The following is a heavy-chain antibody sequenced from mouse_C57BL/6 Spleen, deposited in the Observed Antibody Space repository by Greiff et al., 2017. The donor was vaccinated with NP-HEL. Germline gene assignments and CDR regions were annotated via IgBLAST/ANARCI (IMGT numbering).Heavy chain of an antibody. V-gene: IGHV1-9*01. CDR3: ARAPITTVVADYAMDY. Sequence: VQLQQSGAELMKPGASVKLSCKATGYTFTGYWLEWVKQRPGHGLEWIGEILPGSGSTNYNEQFQGKATFTADTSSNTAYMQLSSLTTEDSAIYYCARAPITTVVADYAMDYWGQGTSVTVSS. J-gene: IGHJ4*01. CDR2: ILPGSGST. D-gene: IGHD1-1*01. CDR1: GYTFTGYW.